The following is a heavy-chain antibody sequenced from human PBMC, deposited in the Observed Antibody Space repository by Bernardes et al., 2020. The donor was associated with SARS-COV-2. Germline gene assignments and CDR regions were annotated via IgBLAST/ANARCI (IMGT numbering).Heavy chain of an antibody. J-gene: IGHJ4*02. CDR1: GFTFSSYE. CDR2: ISSSGYNT. D-gene: IGHD2-15*01. V-gene: IGHV3-48*03. CDR3: ARDLGLGTYFRSSWYDF. Sequence: GGSLRLSCAASGFTFSSYEMDWVRQAPGKGLEWVSYISSSGYNTSYADPVKGRFTISRDNAKKSLYLQMKSLRAEDTAVYYCARDLGLGTYFRSSWYDFWGPGTLVTVSS.